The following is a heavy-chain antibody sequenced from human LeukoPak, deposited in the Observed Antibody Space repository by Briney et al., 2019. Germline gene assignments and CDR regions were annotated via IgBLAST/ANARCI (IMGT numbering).Heavy chain of an antibody. D-gene: IGHD3-10*01. V-gene: IGHV3-21*01. CDR1: GFPFNTYA. Sequence: PGGSLRLSCAASGFPFNTYAVNWVRQAPGKGLEWVSSISSRSSDIYYAASVKGRFTISRDNAKNSLYLWMTSLRADDTAVYYCARGTYYYEFWGQGTLVTVSS. CDR2: ISSRSSDI. J-gene: IGHJ4*02. CDR3: ARGTYYYEF.